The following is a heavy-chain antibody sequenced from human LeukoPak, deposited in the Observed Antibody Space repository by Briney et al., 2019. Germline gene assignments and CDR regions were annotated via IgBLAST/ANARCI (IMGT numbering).Heavy chain of an antibody. CDR3: ARGLDSSHGMDV. D-gene: IGHD2-2*03. Sequence: PGGSLRLSCAASGFTFRSYGMHWVRQAPGKGLEWVAVIWYDGSNKYYADSVKGRFTISRDNSKNTLYLQMNSLRAEDTAVYYCARGLDSSHGMDVWGRGTTVTVSS. CDR2: IWYDGSNK. V-gene: IGHV3-33*01. CDR1: GFTFRSYG. J-gene: IGHJ6*04.